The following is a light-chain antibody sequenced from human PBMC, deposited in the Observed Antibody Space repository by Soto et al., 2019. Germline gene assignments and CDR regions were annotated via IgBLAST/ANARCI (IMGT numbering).Light chain of an antibody. V-gene: IGLV2-14*03. J-gene: IGLJ1*01. CDR1: SSDVGGYNY. Sequence: QSVLTQPASVSGSPGQSITISCTGTSSDVGGYNYVSWYQHHPGKAPKLLIYDVSNRPSGVSNRFSGSKSDNTASLTISGLQAEDEADYYCCAYAGSSTPEGYVFGTGTKV. CDR2: DVS. CDR3: CAYAGSSTPEGYV.